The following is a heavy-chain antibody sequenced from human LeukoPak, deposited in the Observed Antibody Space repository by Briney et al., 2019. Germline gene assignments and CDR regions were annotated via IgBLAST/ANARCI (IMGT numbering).Heavy chain of an antibody. J-gene: IGHJ4*02. CDR3: TRCEEPQKYQNFDY. Sequence: SETLSLTCTVSGGSISSYYWSWIRQPPGKGLEWIGYIYYSGSTNYNPSLKSRVTISVDTSKNQFSLKLSSVTAADTAVYYCTRCEEPQKYQNFDYWGQGTLVTVSS. V-gene: IGHV4-59*01. CDR2: IYYSGST. D-gene: IGHD2-2*01. CDR1: GGSISSYY.